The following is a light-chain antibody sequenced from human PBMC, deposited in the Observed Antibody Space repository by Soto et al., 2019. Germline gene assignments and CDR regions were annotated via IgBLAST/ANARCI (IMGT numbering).Light chain of an antibody. CDR2: EVS. Sequence: QSALTQPASVSGSPVQSITISCTGTTTDVGSYNLVSWYQQHPGRAPKLMIYEVSRRPSGVSNRFSGSKSGNTASLTISGLQAEDEADYYCCSWAGSNTFYFFGTGTKLTVL. CDR1: TTDVGSYNL. V-gene: IGLV2-23*02. J-gene: IGLJ1*01. CDR3: CSWAGSNTFYF.